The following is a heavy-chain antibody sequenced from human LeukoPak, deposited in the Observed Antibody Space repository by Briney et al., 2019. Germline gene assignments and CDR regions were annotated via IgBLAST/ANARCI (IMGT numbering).Heavy chain of an antibody. D-gene: IGHD2-8*01. CDR1: GFTFSSYA. CDR2: ISGSGGST. Sequence: GGSLRLSCAASGFTFSSYAMGWVRQAPGKGLEWVSVISGSGGSTHYADSVKGRFTISRDNSKNTLYLQMNSLRAEDTAVYYCAKDGNIVIMVAVDYFDYWGQGTLVTVSS. J-gene: IGHJ4*02. CDR3: AKDGNIVIMVAVDYFDY. V-gene: IGHV3-23*01.